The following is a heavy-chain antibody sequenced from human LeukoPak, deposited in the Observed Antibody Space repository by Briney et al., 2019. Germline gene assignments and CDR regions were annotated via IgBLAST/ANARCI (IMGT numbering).Heavy chain of an antibody. J-gene: IGHJ4*02. D-gene: IGHD2-21*02. CDR1: GFTFSTYF. CDR3: ARGVHCVSDY. V-gene: IGHV3-74*01. Sequence: GGSLRLSCAASGFTFSTYFMHWVRQAPGKGLVWVLRINSDGSTTSLADSVKGRFTISRDNAKNTLYLQMDSLRAEDTAVYFCARGVHCVSDYWGQGTLATVSS. CDR2: INSDGSTT.